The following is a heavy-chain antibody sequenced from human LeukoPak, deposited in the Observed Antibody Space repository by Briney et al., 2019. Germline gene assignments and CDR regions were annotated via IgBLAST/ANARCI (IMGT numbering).Heavy chain of an antibody. J-gene: IGHJ6*02. V-gene: IGHV4-59*08. CDR2: IYYSGST. CDR3: ARHVSGCSGGSCYPGQYYYGMDV. D-gene: IGHD2-15*01. Sequence: PSETLSLTCTVSGGSISTYYWSWIRQPPGKGLEWIGYIYYSGSTNYNPSLKSRVTISVDTSKNQFSLNLSSVTAADTAVYYCARHVSGCSGGSCYPGQYYYGMDVWGQGTTVTVSS. CDR1: GGSISTYY.